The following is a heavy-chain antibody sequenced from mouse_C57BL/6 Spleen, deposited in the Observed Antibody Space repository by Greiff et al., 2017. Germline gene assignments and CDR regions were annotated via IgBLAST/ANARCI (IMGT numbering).Heavy chain of an antibody. J-gene: IGHJ4*01. CDR1: GFTFSSYA. CDR2: ISSGGDCI. Sequence: EVKLVESGDGLVKPGGSVKLSCAASGFTFSSYAMSWVRQSPEQGLEWVAYISSGGDCIYYAATLKGRFTISRDNASSTLYLQISSLKCEDTAMYYCTRGPYYYGRSSYYARVYWGQGTPVTVSS. V-gene: IGHV5-9-1*02. CDR3: TRGPYYYGRSSYYARVY. D-gene: IGHD1-1*01.